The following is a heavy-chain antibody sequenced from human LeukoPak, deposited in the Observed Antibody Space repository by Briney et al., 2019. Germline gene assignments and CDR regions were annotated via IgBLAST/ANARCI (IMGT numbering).Heavy chain of an antibody. Sequence: SQTLSLTCTVSGGSIRIGTYYWSWMRLPDGKGLEWIGRMYTSGKTTYNASFKSRVTISSGTSNSQVDLSLSSVTAADAAMYYCARCMTLRWFDTWGQGSLVTVSS. CDR3: ARCMTLRWFDT. J-gene: IGHJ5*02. V-gene: IGHV4-61*02. CDR1: GGSIRIGTYY. CDR2: MYTSGKT.